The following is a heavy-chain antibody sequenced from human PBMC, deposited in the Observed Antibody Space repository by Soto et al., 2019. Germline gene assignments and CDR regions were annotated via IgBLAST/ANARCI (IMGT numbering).Heavy chain of an antibody. Sequence: QVQLVQSGAEVKKPGSSVKVSCKASGGTFSSYTISWVRQAPGQGLEWMGRIIPILGIANYAQKFQGRVTSTADKSTSTAYMELSSLRSEDTAVYYCAGGEYCGGDCYYQHWGQGTLVTVSS. V-gene: IGHV1-69*02. CDR3: AGGEYCGGDCYYQH. J-gene: IGHJ1*01. CDR1: GGTFSSYT. D-gene: IGHD2-21*02. CDR2: IIPILGIA.